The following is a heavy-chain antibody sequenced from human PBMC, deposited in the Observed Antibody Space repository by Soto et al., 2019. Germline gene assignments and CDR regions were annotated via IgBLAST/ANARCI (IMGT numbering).Heavy chain of an antibody. CDR2: INNGGNT. Sequence: EVQLVESGGGLVQPGGSLRLSCAASGFTFTSYAIHWVRQAPGRGLEFVSAINNGGNTYYANSVKGRFTISRDNSKNTLYLQMGSLRAADMAVYYCARARYSSDWLPLDYWGQGTLVTVSS. V-gene: IGHV3-64*01. D-gene: IGHD6-19*01. J-gene: IGHJ4*02. CDR3: ARARYSSDWLPLDY. CDR1: GFTFTSYA.